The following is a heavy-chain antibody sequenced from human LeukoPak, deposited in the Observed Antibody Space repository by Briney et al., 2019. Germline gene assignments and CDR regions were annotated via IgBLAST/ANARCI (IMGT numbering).Heavy chain of an antibody. CDR2: INPNSGGT. D-gene: IGHD3-22*01. Sequence: ASVKVSCKASGYTFTGYYMHWVRQAPGQGLEWMGWINPNSGGTNYAQKFQGRVTMTRDTSISTAYMELSRLRSDDTAVYYCARVGYYDSSGHKGNAFGIWGQGTMVTVSS. J-gene: IGHJ3*02. CDR3: ARVGYYDSSGHKGNAFGI. V-gene: IGHV1-2*02. CDR1: GYTFTGYY.